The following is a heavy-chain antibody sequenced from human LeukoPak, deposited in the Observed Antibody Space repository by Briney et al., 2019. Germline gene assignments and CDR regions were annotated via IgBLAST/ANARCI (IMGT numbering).Heavy chain of an antibody. CDR3: ARGKYSSSWPSNFDY. J-gene: IGHJ4*02. Sequence: SETLSLTCTVSGGSISSYYWSWIRQPAGKGLEWIGRVYTSGSTNYNPSLKSRVTISVDTSKNQFSLKLSSVTAADTAVYYCARGKYSSSWPSNFDYWGQGTLVTVSS. D-gene: IGHD6-13*01. CDR2: VYTSGST. V-gene: IGHV4-4*07. CDR1: GGSISSYY.